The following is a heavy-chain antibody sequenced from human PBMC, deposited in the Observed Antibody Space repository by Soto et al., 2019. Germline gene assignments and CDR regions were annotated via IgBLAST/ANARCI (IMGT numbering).Heavy chain of an antibody. CDR1: GYTFTSYY. Sequence: ASVKVSCKASGYTFTSYYMNWVRQAPGQGLEWMGIINPSGGSTSYAQKFQGRVTVTRDTSTSTVYMELSSLRSEDTAVDYCASGGYSSSMGRYYYYYYMDVWGKGTTVTVSS. CDR2: INPSGGST. J-gene: IGHJ6*03. CDR3: ASGGYSSSMGRYYYYYYMDV. D-gene: IGHD6-13*01. V-gene: IGHV1-46*03.